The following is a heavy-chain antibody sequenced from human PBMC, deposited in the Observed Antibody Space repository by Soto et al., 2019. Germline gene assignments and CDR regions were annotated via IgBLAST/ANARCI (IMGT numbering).Heavy chain of an antibody. V-gene: IGHV1-69*06. D-gene: IGHD4-17*01. CDR2: IIPIFGTG. J-gene: IGHJ3*02. CDR3: ASSPTYGGHALDI. Sequence: SVKVSCKASGGTFSSYAISWVRQAPGQGREWMGGIIPIFGTGNYAQKFQDRVTITADKSTSTAYMELSSLRSEDTAVYYCASSPTYGGHALDIWGQGXMVTV. CDR1: GGTFSSYA.